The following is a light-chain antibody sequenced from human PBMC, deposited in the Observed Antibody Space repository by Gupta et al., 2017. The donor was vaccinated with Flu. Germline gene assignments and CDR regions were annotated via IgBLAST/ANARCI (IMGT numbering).Light chain of an antibody. Sequence: SVLTPPPSVSGTAGQRVTISCYGSSSNSGSNYVYWYQQLPRTAPKLLIYRNNQRPSGVPDRFSGSKSGTSASLAISGLRSEDEADYYCAAWDDSLSGVFGGGTKLTVL. V-gene: IGLV1-47*01. CDR3: AAWDDSLSGV. CDR2: RNN. CDR1: SSNSGSNY. J-gene: IGLJ3*02.